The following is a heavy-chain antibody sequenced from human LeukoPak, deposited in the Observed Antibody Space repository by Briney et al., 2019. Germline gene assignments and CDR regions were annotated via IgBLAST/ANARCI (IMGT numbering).Heavy chain of an antibody. CDR2: IIPIFGTA. V-gene: IGHV1-69*13. J-gene: IGHJ4*02. CDR1: GGTFSSYA. Sequence: ASVKLSCKASGGTFSSYAISWVRQAPGQGLEWMGGIIPIFGTANYAQKFQGRVTITADESTSTAYMELSSLRSEDTAVYYCARGPPPWYQAFDYWGQGTLVTVSS. D-gene: IGHD2-2*01. CDR3: ARGPPPWYQAFDY.